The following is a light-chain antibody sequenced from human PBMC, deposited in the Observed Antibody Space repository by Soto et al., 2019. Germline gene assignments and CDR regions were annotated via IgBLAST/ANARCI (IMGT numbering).Light chain of an antibody. Sequence: DIQMTQSPSSLSASEGDRVTITCRASQSITSYLNWYQQKPGKAPKLLIYDASSLQSGVPSRFSGRGSETDFTLTITNLQPDDFASYYCQQSYRTPFTFGPGTKVDVK. CDR3: QQSYRTPFT. V-gene: IGKV1-39*01. J-gene: IGKJ3*01. CDR1: QSITSY. CDR2: DAS.